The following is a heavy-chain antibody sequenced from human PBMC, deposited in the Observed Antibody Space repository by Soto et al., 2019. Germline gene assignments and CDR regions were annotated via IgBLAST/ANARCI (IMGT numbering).Heavy chain of an antibody. V-gene: IGHV3-30*18. CDR3: AKDEWYRGDSRGKAFDY. D-gene: IGHD6-13*01. Sequence: QVQLVESGGGVVQPGRSLRLSCAASGFSFGTYGMNWVRQAPGKGLEWGALISYDGNSKWYSDSVKGRFTISRDNSKNTLYLQMDSLGAEDTARYYCAKDEWYRGDSRGKAFDYWGQGTLVTVSS. J-gene: IGHJ4*02. CDR2: ISYDGNSK. CDR1: GFSFGTYG.